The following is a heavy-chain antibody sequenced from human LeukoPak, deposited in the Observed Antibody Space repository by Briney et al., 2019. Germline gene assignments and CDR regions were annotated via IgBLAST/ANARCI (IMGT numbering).Heavy chain of an antibody. V-gene: IGHV1-24*01. CDR2: FDPEDGET. Sequence: GASVKVSCKVSGYTLTELSMHWVRQAPGKGLEWMGGFDPEDGETIYAQKFQGRVTMTEDTSTDTAYMELSSLRSEDTAVYYCARDLTAYCSSTSCYPYYYYYYMDVWGKGTTVTVSS. CDR1: GYTLTELS. J-gene: IGHJ6*03. CDR3: ARDLTAYCSSTSCYPYYYYYYMDV. D-gene: IGHD2-2*01.